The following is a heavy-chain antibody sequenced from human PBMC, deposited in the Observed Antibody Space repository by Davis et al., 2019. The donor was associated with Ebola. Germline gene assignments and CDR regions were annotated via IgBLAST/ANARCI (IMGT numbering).Heavy chain of an antibody. CDR2: VNRDGSEK. CDR3: ARDLWAPIDYGSGSRPSLTQFDY. CDR1: GFTFSSYA. J-gene: IGHJ4*02. D-gene: IGHD3-10*01. V-gene: IGHV3-7*01. Sequence: PGGSLRLSCAASGFTFSSYAMSWVRQAPGKGLEWVANVNRDGSEKYYVDSVKGRFTISRDNAKNSLYLQMNSLRAEDTAVYYCARDLWAPIDYGSGSRPSLTQFDYWGQGTLVTVSS.